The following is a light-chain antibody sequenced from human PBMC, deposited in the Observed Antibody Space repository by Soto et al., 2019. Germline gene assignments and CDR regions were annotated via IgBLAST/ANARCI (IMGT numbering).Light chain of an antibody. CDR2: DVS. J-gene: IGLJ1*01. CDR1: TSDVGGYNY. Sequence: QSVLTQPASVSGSPGQSTPISCTGTTSDVGGYNYVSWYQQHPGKAPKLMIYDVSNRPSGVSNRFSGSKSGNTASLTISGLQAEDEADYYCSSYTSISTYVFGTGTKVTVL. CDR3: SSYTSISTYV. V-gene: IGLV2-14*01.